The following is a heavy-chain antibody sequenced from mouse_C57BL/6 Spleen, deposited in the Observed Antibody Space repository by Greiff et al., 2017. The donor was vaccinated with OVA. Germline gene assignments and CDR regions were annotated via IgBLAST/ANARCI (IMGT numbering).Heavy chain of an antibody. CDR1: GFTFSDYG. CDR3: ASPLYYYGSSPYYAMDY. V-gene: IGHV5-17*01. CDR2: ISSGSSTI. Sequence: DVHLVESGGGLVKPGGSLKLSCAASGFTFSDYGMHWVRQAPEKGLEWVAYISSGSSTIYYADTVKGRFTISRDNAKNTLFLQMTSLRSEDTAMYYCASPLYYYGSSPYYAMDYWGQGTSVTVSS. J-gene: IGHJ4*01. D-gene: IGHD1-1*01.